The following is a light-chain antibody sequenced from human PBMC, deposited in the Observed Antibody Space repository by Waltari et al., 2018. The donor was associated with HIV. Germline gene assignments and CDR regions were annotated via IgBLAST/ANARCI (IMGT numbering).Light chain of an antibody. Sequence: QSVLTQPPSVSGAPGQRVTISCTGSSSNIRAGYAVHWYQQLPGTAPKLLIYDNINRPSGVPDRFSGSKSGTSASLAITGLQAEDEADYYCQSYDSSLRVFGGGTKLTVL. V-gene: IGLV1-40*01. CDR1: SSNIRAGYA. CDR3: QSYDSSLRV. CDR2: DNI. J-gene: IGLJ3*02.